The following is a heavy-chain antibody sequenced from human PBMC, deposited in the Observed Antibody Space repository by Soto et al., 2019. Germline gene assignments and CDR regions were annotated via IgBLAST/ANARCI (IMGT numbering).Heavy chain of an antibody. V-gene: IGHV4-31*03. CDR1: GGTISSGHYY. J-gene: IGHJ6*02. CDR3: ARDRYSNSNYYYYGMDV. Sequence: SETLSLTCTVSGGTISSGHYYWSWIRQHPGKGLEWIGYIYYSGNTYYNPSLKSRVSISVDTSNKEFSLKLRSVTAADTAVYYCARDRYSNSNYYYYGMDVWGQGTTVTVSS. D-gene: IGHD6-6*01. CDR2: IYYSGNT.